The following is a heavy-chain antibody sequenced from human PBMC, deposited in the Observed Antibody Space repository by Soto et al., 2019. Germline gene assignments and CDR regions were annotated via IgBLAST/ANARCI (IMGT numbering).Heavy chain of an antibody. CDR1: GFTVSDS. Sequence: LRLSCSVAGFTVSDSMSWVRQAPGKGLECVSFIHSDGSTHYTDSVRGRFTISRDNSKNTLYLQMDRLRVDDTAVYFCARDRGRARYSGTYWLSWRQGTLVTV. D-gene: IGHD1-26*01. CDR2: IHSDGST. J-gene: IGHJ5*02. V-gene: IGHV3-53*01. CDR3: ARDRGRARYSGTYWLS.